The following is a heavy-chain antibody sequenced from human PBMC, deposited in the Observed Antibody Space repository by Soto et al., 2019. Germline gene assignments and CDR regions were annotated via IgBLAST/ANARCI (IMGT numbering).Heavy chain of an antibody. CDR2: IYYSGST. Sequence: KQSQTLSLTCTVSGGSISSGGYYWSWIRQHPGKGLEWIGYIYYSGSTYYNPSLKSRVTISVDTSKNQFSLKLSSVTAADTAVYYCARVIGGAAAEHYYYGMDVWGQGTTVTVSS. CDR3: ARVIGGAAAEHYYYGMDV. V-gene: IGHV4-31*03. CDR1: GGSISSGGYY. J-gene: IGHJ6*02. D-gene: IGHD6-13*01.